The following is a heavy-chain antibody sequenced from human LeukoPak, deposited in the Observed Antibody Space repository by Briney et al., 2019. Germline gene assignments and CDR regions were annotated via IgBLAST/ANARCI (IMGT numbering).Heavy chain of an antibody. CDR2: IIPIFGTA. V-gene: IGHV1-69*05. J-gene: IGHJ3*02. Sequence: SVKVSCKASGGTFSSYAISWVRQAPGQGLEWMGGIIPIFGTANYAQKFQGRVTITTDESTSTAYMELSSLRSEDTAVYYCARSPPTYYYDSSGLSGYAFDIWGQGTMVTVSS. CDR1: GGTFSSYA. CDR3: ARSPPTYYYDSSGLSGYAFDI. D-gene: IGHD3-22*01.